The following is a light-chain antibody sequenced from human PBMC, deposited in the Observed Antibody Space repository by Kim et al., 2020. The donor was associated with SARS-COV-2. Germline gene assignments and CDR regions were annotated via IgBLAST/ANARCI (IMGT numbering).Light chain of an antibody. CDR3: KQSYTAPYT. Sequence: SASHGDRVTITWRARQAISSYLNRYHQTTGQAPKLLIYAASSLQRGVSSRFSGSQSGTDCTLTISSLQPEDFATYYCKQSYTAPYTFGRGTKLET. V-gene: IGKV1-39*01. CDR1: QAISSY. J-gene: IGKJ2*01. CDR2: AAS.